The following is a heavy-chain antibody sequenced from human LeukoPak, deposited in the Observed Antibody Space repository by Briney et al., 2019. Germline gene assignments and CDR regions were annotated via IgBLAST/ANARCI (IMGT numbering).Heavy chain of an antibody. J-gene: IGHJ4*02. CDR1: GYTFTSYY. CDR3: AKDTPIRYSSGWYYFDY. D-gene: IGHD6-19*01. V-gene: IGHV1-46*01. CDR2: INPSGGST. Sequence: ASVKVSCKASGYTFTSYYMHWVRQAPGQGLEWMGIINPSGGSTSYAQKFQGRVTMTRDTSTSTVYMELSSLRSEDTAVYYCAKDTPIRYSSGWYYFDYWGQGTLVTVSS.